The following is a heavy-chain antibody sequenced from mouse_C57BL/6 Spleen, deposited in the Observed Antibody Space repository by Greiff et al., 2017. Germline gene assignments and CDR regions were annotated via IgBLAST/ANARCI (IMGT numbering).Heavy chain of an antibody. CDR3: ARMSDYDGGYAMDY. V-gene: IGHV1-42*01. J-gene: IGHJ4*01. CDR1: GYSFTGYY. Sequence: EVQRVESGPELVKPGASVKISCKASGYSFTGYYMNWVKQSPEKSLEWIGEINPSTGGTTYNQKFKAKATLTVDKSSSTAYMQLKSLTSEDSAVYYCARMSDYDGGYAMDYWGQGTSVTVSS. D-gene: IGHD2-4*01. CDR2: INPSTGGT.